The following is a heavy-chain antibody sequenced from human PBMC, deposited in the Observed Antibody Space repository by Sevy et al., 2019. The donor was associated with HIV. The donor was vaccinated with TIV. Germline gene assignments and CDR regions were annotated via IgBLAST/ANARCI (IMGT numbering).Heavy chain of an antibody. V-gene: IGHV3-23*01. CDR2: ISGSGGKT. CDR1: GFTFSTYA. Sequence: GGSLRLSCAASGFTFSTYAMSWVRQAPGKGLEWVSGISGSGGKTYYADSVKGRLTISRDNSKNTLYLQMNSLRAEDTAVYYCAKGPSVEGLLSAVDIWGQGTMVTVSS. D-gene: IGHD3-3*01. J-gene: IGHJ3*02. CDR3: AKGPSVEGLLSAVDI.